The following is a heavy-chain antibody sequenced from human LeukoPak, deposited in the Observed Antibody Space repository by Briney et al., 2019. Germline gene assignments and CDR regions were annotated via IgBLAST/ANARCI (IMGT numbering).Heavy chain of an antibody. J-gene: IGHJ4*02. CDR2: IYYTGSS. D-gene: IGHD3-10*01. Sequence: PSETLSLTCTVSGGSFSSYYWGWIRQPPGKGLEWIGYIYYTGSSSYNPSLRSRVTISADTSKNQFSLKLSSVTAADTAVYYCARHPPGMVRGVIDYWGQGTLVTVSS. CDR1: GGSFSSYY. V-gene: IGHV4-59*08. CDR3: ARHPPGMVRGVIDY.